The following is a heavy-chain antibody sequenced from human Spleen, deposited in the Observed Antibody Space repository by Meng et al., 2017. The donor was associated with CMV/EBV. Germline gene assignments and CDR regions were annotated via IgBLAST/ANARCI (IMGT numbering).Heavy chain of an antibody. CDR2: ISWNSGRI. V-gene: IGHV3-9*01. D-gene: IGHD2-2*01. Sequence: SLKISCAASGFTFDDYAMHWVRQAPGKGLEWVSGISWNSGRIAYADSVKGRFTISRDNAKNSLYLQMNTLRAEDTAVYYCARVLFGTSRGWFDPWGQGTLVTVSS. CDR3: ARVLFGTSRGWFDP. CDR1: GFTFDDYA. J-gene: IGHJ5*02.